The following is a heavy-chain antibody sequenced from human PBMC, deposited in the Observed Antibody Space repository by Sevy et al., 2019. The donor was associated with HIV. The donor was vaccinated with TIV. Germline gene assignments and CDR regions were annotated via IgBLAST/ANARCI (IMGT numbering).Heavy chain of an antibody. CDR3: AKSIAAAELAYYYYGMDV. Sequence: GGSLRLSCAASGFTFSSYGMHWVRQAPGKGLEWVAVISYDGSNKYYADSVKGRFTISRDNSKNTLYLQMNSRRAEDTAVYYCAKSIAAAELAYYYYGMDVWGQGTTVTVSS. J-gene: IGHJ6*02. V-gene: IGHV3-30*18. D-gene: IGHD6-13*01. CDR2: ISYDGSNK. CDR1: GFTFSSYG.